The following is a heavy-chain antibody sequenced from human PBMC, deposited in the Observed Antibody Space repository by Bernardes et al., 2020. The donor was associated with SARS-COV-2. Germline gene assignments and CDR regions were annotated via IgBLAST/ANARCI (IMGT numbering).Heavy chain of an antibody. CDR1: GGSFSGYY. D-gene: IGHD2-15*01. J-gene: IGHJ6*02. CDR2: INHSGST. Sequence: SETLSLTCAVYGGSFSGYYWSWIRQPPGKGLGWIGEINHSGSTNYNPSLKSRVTISGDTSKNQFSLKLSSVTAADTAVYYCARLGLGDIVVVVAARGMDVWGQGTTVTVSS. V-gene: IGHV4-34*01. CDR3: ARLGLGDIVVVVAARGMDV.